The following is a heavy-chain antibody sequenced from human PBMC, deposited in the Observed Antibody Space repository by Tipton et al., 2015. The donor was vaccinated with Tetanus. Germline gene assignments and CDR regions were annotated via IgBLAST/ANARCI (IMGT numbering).Heavy chain of an antibody. CDR3: VSGRFGGNHDTPSNWFDP. CDR2: IKRDGSKT. CDR1: GFTFRGYW. J-gene: IGHJ5*02. V-gene: IGHV3-74*01. Sequence: SLRLSCAASGFTFRGYWMHWVRQPPGKGLVWVSSIKRDGSKTTYADSVKGRFTISRDNAKNTMYLEMNSLRAEDTAVYYCVSGRFGGNHDTPSNWFDPWGQGPLVTVSS. D-gene: IGHD1-14*01.